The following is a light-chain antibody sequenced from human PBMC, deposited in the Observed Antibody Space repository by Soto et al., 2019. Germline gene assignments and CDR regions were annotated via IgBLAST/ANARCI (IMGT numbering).Light chain of an antibody. J-gene: IGLJ1*01. V-gene: IGLV2-14*03. CDR1: SSDVGGFDH. CDR3: NSFTTTNTYV. CDR2: DVS. Sequence: QSVLTQPASVSRSPGQSITISCTGASSDVGGFDHVSWYQQHPGKVPRLLIYDVSSRPSGVSDRFSGSKSGNTASLTISGLQAEDEADYYRNSFTTTNTYVFGTGTKVTVL.